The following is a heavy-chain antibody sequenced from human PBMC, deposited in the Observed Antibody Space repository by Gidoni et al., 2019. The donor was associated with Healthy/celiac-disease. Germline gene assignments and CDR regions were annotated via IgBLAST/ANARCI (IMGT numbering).Heavy chain of an antibody. CDR3: ARETTVTDFDY. CDR1: GSTFTRYY. V-gene: IGHV1-46*01. J-gene: IGHJ4*02. CDR2: ITPSGGST. D-gene: IGHD4-17*01. Sequence: QVQLVQSGAEVKKPGASVKVSCKASGSTFTRYYMHWVRQAPGQGLEWMGIITPSGGSTSYAQKFQGRVTMTRDTSTSTVYMELSSLRSEDTAVYYCARETTVTDFDYWGQGTLVTVSS.